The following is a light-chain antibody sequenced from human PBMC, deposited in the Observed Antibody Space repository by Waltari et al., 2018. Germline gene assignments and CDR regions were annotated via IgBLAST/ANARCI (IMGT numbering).Light chain of an antibody. V-gene: IGKV3-11*01. J-gene: IGKJ5*01. CDR1: HSVDTS. CDR3: QQRRDWPIT. CDR2: DVV. Sequence: EIVLTQSPATLSLSPGDRATLSCRASHSVDTSLAWYQQKLGQAPRLLICDVVYRATGIPARFSGRGSGTDFTRTISSLEPEDFALYFCQQRRDWPITFGQGTRLEIK.